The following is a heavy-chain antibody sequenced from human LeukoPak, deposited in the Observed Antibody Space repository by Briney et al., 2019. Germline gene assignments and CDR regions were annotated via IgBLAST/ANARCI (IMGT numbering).Heavy chain of an antibody. V-gene: IGHV3-23*01. CDR1: GFTFSSYG. Sequence: GGSLRLSCAASGFTFSSYGMSWVRQAPGKGLEWVSGICGSGGTTYYAAPVRGGFTISRENSKITRYLQMNSLRADVTAVYSRAKVRANRFASFDYWGQGTLVTVSS. D-gene: IGHD1/OR15-1a*01. CDR3: AKVRANRFASFDY. CDR2: ICGSGGTT. J-gene: IGHJ4*02.